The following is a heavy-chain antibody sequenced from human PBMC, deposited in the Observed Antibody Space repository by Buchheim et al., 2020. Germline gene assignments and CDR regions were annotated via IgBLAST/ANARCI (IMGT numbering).Heavy chain of an antibody. CDR2: ISYDGSNK. V-gene: IGHV3-30-3*01. CDR1: GFTFSSYA. J-gene: IGHJ4*02. Sequence: QVQLVESGGGVVQPGRSLRLSCAASGFTFSSYAMHWVRQAPGKGLEWVAVISYDGSNKYYADSVKGRFTISRDNSKNTLYLQMNSLRAEDTAVYYCAREGRNRVAARNYYFDYWGQGTL. D-gene: IGHD6-6*01. CDR3: AREGRNRVAARNYYFDY.